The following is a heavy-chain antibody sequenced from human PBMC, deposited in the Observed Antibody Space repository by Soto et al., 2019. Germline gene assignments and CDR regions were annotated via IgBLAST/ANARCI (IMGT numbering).Heavy chain of an antibody. CDR2: ISYDGSNK. V-gene: IGHV3-30*18. J-gene: IGHJ4*02. Sequence: GGSLRLSCAASGFTFSSYGMHWVRQAPGKGLEWVAVISYDGSNKYYADSVKGRFTISRDNSKNTLYLQMNSLRAEDTAVYYCAKDKYDYVWGSYRPSVFDYWGQGTLVTVSS. D-gene: IGHD3-16*02. CDR3: AKDKYDYVWGSYRPSVFDY. CDR1: GFTFSSYG.